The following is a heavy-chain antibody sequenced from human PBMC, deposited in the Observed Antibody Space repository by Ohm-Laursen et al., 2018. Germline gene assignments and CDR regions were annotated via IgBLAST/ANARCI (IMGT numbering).Heavy chain of an antibody. CDR3: AKRAYGSGSYYFDY. J-gene: IGHJ4*02. CDR1: GFTFSSYG. D-gene: IGHD3-10*01. CDR2: IRASGSST. V-gene: IGHV3-23*01. Sequence: SLRLSCTASGFTFSSYGMNWVRQAPGRGLEWVSTIRASGSSTYYADSAKGRFTISRDNSKNTLYLQMNSLRVEDTAVYYCAKRAYGSGSYYFDYWGQGTLVTVSS.